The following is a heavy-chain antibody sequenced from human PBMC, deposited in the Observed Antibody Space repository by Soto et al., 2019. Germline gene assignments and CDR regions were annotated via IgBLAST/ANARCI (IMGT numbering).Heavy chain of an antibody. CDR3: ARDRGSSWYVGVYYYYGMDV. J-gene: IGHJ6*02. Sequence: ASVKVSCKASGYTFTSYGISWVRQAPGQGLEWMGWISAYNGNTNYAQKLQGRVTMTTDTSTSTAYMELRSLRSDDTAVYYCARDRGSSWYVGVYYYYGMDVWGQGTTVTVSS. D-gene: IGHD6-13*01. CDR2: ISAYNGNT. V-gene: IGHV1-18*01. CDR1: GYTFTSYG.